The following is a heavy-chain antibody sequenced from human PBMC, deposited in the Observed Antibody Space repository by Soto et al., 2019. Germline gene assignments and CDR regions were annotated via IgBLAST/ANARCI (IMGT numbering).Heavy chain of an antibody. CDR2: FFYGGRT. Sequence: QVQLQQSGPGLLKPSETLSLTCTVSGGSISSPSYNWGWVRQPPGKGPAWIGSFFYGGRTHYSPSLESRLSISVDTARSQVSLILTSVTAADTAVYYCAAVASTHFDSWGQGALVVVSS. J-gene: IGHJ4*02. V-gene: IGHV4-39*01. CDR3: AAVASTHFDS. CDR1: GGSISSPSYN. D-gene: IGHD6-19*01.